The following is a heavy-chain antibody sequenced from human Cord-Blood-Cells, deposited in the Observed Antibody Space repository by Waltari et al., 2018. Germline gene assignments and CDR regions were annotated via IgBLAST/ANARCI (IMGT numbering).Heavy chain of an antibody. J-gene: IGHJ4*02. Sequence: QVHVVESGGGLVKPGGSLRPSCAASGFTFSDYYISWIRQAPGKGLEWVSYISSSGSTIYYADSVKGRFTISRDKAKNSLYLQMNSLRAEDTAVYYCARVHYDFWSAGYFDYWGQGTLVTVSS. CDR3: ARVHYDFWSAGYFDY. V-gene: IGHV3-11*01. CDR2: ISSSGSTI. CDR1: GFTFSDYY. D-gene: IGHD3-3*01.